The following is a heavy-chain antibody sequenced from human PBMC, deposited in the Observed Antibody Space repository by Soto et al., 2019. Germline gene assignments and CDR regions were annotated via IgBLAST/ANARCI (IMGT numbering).Heavy chain of an antibody. CDR3: ARDLGESVLMVYGVVAQSGFDI. D-gene: IGHD2-8*01. J-gene: IGHJ3*02. Sequence: ASVTVFCQNSGYTFTSYSISWLRPAPGQGLELMGWISAYNGNTNSAQKLQGRVTMTPDTSTSTAYMWLRSLRSDDTAVYYCARDLGESVLMVYGVVAQSGFDIWGQGKKVNVS. CDR2: ISAYNGNT. V-gene: IGHV1-18*01. CDR1: GYTFTSYS.